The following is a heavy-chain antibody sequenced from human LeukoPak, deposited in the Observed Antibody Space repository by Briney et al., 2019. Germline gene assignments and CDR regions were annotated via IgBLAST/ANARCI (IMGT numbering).Heavy chain of an antibody. CDR1: GFTFSSYG. CDR2: IRYDGSNK. CDR3: AKVSLSRAINYYYYMDV. Sequence: PGGSLRLSCAASGFTFSSYGMHWVRQAPGKGLEWVAFIRYDGSNKYYADSVKGRFIISRDNSKNTLYLQMNSLRAEDTAVYYCAKVSLSRAINYYYYMDVWGKGTTVTVSS. J-gene: IGHJ6*03. V-gene: IGHV3-30*02.